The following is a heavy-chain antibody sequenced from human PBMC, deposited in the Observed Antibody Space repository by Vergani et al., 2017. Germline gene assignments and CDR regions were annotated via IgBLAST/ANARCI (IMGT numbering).Heavy chain of an antibody. Sequence: QVQLVESGGGEVQPGRSLRLSCSAAGFPFSDYGVHWVRQAPGKGLEWVSVISYDGNKKNYADSVKGRFTISRDNSKNTLYLEMNALRAEDTAVYYCARDFLTRVTTLDYYYMGVWGKGTTVTDSS. CDR1: GFPFSDYG. CDR3: ARDFLTRVTTLDYYYMGV. D-gene: IGHD1-1*01. CDR2: ISYDGNKK. V-gene: IGHV3-30*03. J-gene: IGHJ6*03.